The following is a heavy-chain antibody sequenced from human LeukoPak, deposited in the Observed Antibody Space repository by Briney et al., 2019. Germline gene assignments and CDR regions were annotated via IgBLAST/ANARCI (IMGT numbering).Heavy chain of an antibody. CDR3: ARQAHSSLYYFDY. CDR2: IYYSGST. J-gene: IGHJ4*02. D-gene: IGHD3-22*01. CDR1: GGSISSSSYY. Sequence: KPSETLSLTCTVSGGSISSSSYYWGWIRQPPGKGLEWIGSIYYSGSTYYNPSLKSRVTISVDTSKNQFSLKLSSVTAADTAVYYCARQAHSSLYYFDYLGQGTLVTVSS. V-gene: IGHV4-39*01.